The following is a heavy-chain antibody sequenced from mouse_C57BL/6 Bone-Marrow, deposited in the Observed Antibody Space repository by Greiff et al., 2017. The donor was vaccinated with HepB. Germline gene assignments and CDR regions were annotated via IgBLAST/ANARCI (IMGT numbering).Heavy chain of an antibody. CDR3: AYYYGSSSAWFAY. D-gene: IGHD1-1*01. CDR2: IYPRSGNT. Sequence: QVQLKQSGAELARPGASVKLSCKASGYTFTSYGISWVKQRTGQGLEWIGEIYPRSGNTYYNEKFKGKATLTADKSSSTAYMELRSLTSEDSAVYFCAYYYGSSSAWFAYWGQGTLVTVSA. CDR1: GYTFTSYG. V-gene: IGHV1-81*01. J-gene: IGHJ3*01.